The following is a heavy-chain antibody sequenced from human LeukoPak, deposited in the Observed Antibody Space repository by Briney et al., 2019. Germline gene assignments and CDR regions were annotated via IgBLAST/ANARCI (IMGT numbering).Heavy chain of an antibody. CDR2: IYTSGST. CDR1: GGSISSGSYY. CDR3: ARDVIVETGYFDY. D-gene: IGHD2-21*02. Sequence: SETLSLTCTVSGGSISSGSYYWSWIRQPAGKGLEWIGRIYTSGSTNYNPSLKSRVTISVDTSKNQFSLKLSSVTAADTAVYYCARDVIVETGYFDYWGQGTLVTVSS. J-gene: IGHJ4*02. V-gene: IGHV4-61*02.